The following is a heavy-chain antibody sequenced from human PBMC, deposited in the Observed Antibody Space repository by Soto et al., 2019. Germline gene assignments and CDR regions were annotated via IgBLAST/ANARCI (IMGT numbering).Heavy chain of an antibody. D-gene: IGHD4-17*01. V-gene: IGHV4-59*01. Sequence: QVQLQESGPGLVKPSETLSLTCTVSGGSISSYYWSWLRQPPGMGLEWIGYIYYSGSTNYNPSLKSRVTISVDTSKNQFSLKLSSVTAADTAVYYCARAPVDPTVTTSYFDYWGQGTLVTVSS. CDR1: GGSISSYY. J-gene: IGHJ4*02. CDR3: ARAPVDPTVTTSYFDY. CDR2: IYYSGST.